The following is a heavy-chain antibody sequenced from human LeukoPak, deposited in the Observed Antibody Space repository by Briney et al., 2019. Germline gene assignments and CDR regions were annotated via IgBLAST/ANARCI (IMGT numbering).Heavy chain of an antibody. CDR3: AREEEEVLQLFDSYY. Sequence: ASVKVSFNSAVYSLTFNYMHWVWHAPGQGLEWMGIINPSGGSTSYAQKFQGRVTMTRDTSTSTVYMELSSLRSEDTAVYYCAREEEEVLQLFDSYYWGPGTLVTVSS. J-gene: IGHJ4*02. D-gene: IGHD5-18*01. CDR1: VYSLTFNY. CDR2: INPSGGST. V-gene: IGHV1-46*01.